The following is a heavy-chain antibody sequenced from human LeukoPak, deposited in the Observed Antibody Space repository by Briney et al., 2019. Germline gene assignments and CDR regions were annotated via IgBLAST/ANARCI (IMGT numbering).Heavy chain of an antibody. D-gene: IGHD1-26*01. V-gene: IGHV1-69*04. CDR2: IIPILGIA. CDR3: ARVSGSYGYNWFDP. CDR1: GGTFSSYA. Sequence: VASVKVSCKASGGTFSSYAISWVRQAPGQGLEWMGRIIPILGIANYAQKFQGRVTITADKSTSTAYMELSSLRSEDTAVYYCARVSGSYGYNWFDPWGQGTLVTVSS. J-gene: IGHJ5*02.